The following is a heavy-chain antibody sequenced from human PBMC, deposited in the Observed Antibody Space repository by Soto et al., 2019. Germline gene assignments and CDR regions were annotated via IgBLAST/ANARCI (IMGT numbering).Heavy chain of an antibody. Sequence: GGSLRLSCAASGFTFSTDWMSWVRQAPGKGLEWVANIQQDGSETYYVDSVKGRFTISRDNAKNSLYLQMNSLRAEDTAVYYCARPTGVPGYCSGCSCHGGFDYWGQGTLVTVSS. CDR2: IQQDGSET. D-gene: IGHD2-15*01. J-gene: IGHJ4*02. CDR1: GFTFSTDW. CDR3: ARPTGVPGYCSGCSCHGGFDY. V-gene: IGHV3-7*03.